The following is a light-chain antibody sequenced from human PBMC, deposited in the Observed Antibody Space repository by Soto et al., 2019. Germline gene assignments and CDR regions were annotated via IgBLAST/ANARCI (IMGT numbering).Light chain of an antibody. Sequence: EIVLAQSPGTLSLSPGERATLSCRASQSVSSSYLSWYHQKPGQAPRLLIYGASSRATGIPDRFSGSGSGTDFTLTISRLEPEDFAVYYCQQYGSMPRTFGQGTKVDIK. J-gene: IGKJ1*01. CDR3: QQYGSMPRT. CDR1: QSVSSSY. CDR2: GAS. V-gene: IGKV3-20*01.